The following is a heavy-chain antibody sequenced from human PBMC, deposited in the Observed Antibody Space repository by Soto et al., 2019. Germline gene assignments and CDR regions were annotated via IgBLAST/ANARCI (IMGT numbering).Heavy chain of an antibody. CDR1: GYTFTSYD. CDR2: MNPNSGNT. V-gene: IGHV1-8*01. D-gene: IGHD2-15*01. J-gene: IGHJ6*03. Sequence: GASVKVSCKASGYTFTSYDINWVRQATGQGLEWMGWMNPNSGNTGYAQKFQGRVTMTRNTSISTAYMELSSLRSEDTAAYYCAREYCSGGSCYPGDYYYYYMDVWGKGTTVTVSS. CDR3: AREYCSGGSCYPGDYYYYYMDV.